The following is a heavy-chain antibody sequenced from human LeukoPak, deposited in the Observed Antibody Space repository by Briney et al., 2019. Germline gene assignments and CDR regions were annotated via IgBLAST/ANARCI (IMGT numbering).Heavy chain of an antibody. Sequence: GRSLRLSCAASGFTFSNYAMHWVRQAPGKGLEWVAVISYDGSNKYYADSVKGRFTIPRDNSKNTLYLQMNSLRTEDTAVYYCARDSGLSNAFDIWGQGTMVTVSS. CDR1: GFTFSNYA. CDR2: ISYDGSNK. J-gene: IGHJ3*02. D-gene: IGHD3-3*02. CDR3: ARDSGLSNAFDI. V-gene: IGHV3-30-3*01.